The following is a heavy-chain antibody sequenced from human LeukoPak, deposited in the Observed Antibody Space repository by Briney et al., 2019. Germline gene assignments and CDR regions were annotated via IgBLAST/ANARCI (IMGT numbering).Heavy chain of an antibody. D-gene: IGHD2-15*01. V-gene: IGHV3-49*04. Sequence: GGSLILSCTASGFTFRDYAMSWGGQAPGKGREWVGFIRSKAYGGTTEYAASVKGRFTISRDDSKSIAYLQLNSLKTADTAVYYCTRDRPGGSCSGGTSSSGFDYWGQGTLGSLSS. J-gene: IGHJ4*02. CDR2: IRSKAYGGTT. CDR1: GFTFRDYA. CDR3: TRDRPGGSCSGGTSSSGFDY.